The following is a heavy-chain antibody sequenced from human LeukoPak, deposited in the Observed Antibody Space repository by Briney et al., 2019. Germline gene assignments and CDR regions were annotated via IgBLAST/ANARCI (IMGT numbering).Heavy chain of an antibody. CDR3: PRERVAGSTPPFDY. CDR1: GSTFSSFW. Sequence: GGSLRLSCAASGSTFSSFWMSWVRQAPGKGLEGVANIRQEGSERYYVDSVKGRFPAPRDNAKNALYLQVNSLRAEDTAVYSCPRERVAGSTPPFDYWGQGTLVTVSP. J-gene: IGHJ4*02. CDR2: IRQEGSER. D-gene: IGHD2-15*01. V-gene: IGHV3-7*01.